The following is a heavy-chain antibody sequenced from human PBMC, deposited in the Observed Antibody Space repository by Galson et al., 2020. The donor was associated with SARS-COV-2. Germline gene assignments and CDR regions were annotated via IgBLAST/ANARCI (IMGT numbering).Heavy chain of an antibody. V-gene: IGHV1-18*04. CDR2: ISAYNGNT. D-gene: IGHD2-2*01. CDR3: ARDRVGPYRYYYYYGMDV. CDR1: GYTFTSYG. J-gene: IGHJ6*02. Sequence: ASVKVSCKASGYTFTSYGISWVRQAPGQGLEWMGWISAYNGNTNYAQKLQGRVTMTTDTSTSTAYMELRSLRSDDTAVYYCARDRVGPYRYYYYYGMDVWGQGTTVTVSS.